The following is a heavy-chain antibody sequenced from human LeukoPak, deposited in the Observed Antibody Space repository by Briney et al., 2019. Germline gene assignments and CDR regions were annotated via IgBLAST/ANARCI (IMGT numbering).Heavy chain of an antibody. CDR2: ISAYNGNT. D-gene: IGHD6-19*01. Sequence: GASVKVSCKASGYTFTSYGISWVRQAPGQGLEWMGWISAYNGNTNYAQKLQGGVTMTTDTSTSTAYMELRSLRSDDTAVYYCARDDSSGWYATGGYFDYWGQGTLVTVSS. J-gene: IGHJ4*02. V-gene: IGHV1-18*01. CDR1: GYTFTSYG. CDR3: ARDDSSGWYATGGYFDY.